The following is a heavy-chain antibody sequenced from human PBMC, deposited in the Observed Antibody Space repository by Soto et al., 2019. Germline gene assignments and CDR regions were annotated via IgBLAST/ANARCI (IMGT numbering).Heavy chain of an antibody. V-gene: IGHV4-4*07. D-gene: IGHD3-3*01. J-gene: IGHJ5*02. CDR1: GGSMRSYY. CDR2: VYSSGGT. CDR3: ARGQRFSDWFDP. Sequence: PSETLSLTCTVSGGSMRSYYLTWIRQPAGKGLEWIGRVYSSGGTHYNPSLKSRVTISLDTSKNQFSLRLLSVTDADTAVYYCARGQRFSDWFDPWGQGTLVTVSS.